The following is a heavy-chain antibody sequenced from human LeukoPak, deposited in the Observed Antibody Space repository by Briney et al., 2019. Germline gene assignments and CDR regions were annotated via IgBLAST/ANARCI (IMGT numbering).Heavy chain of an antibody. D-gene: IGHD6-13*01. CDR2: IYYTGTT. J-gene: IGHJ4*02. Sequence: SETLSLTCTVSGASISSTPSYWGWIRQPPGKGLEWIGSIYYTGTTYYSPSLKSRVTTSIDTSNNRFSLRLTSVTAADTALYYCARRMPSSGYSYDFWGLGTLVSVSS. CDR3: ARRMPSSGYSYDF. V-gene: IGHV4-39*01. CDR1: GASISSTPSY.